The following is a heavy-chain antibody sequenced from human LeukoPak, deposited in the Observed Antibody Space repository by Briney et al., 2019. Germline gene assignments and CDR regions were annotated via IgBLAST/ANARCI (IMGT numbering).Heavy chain of an antibody. V-gene: IGHV3-48*01. CDR3: AKTFYSSKGKYYFDY. Sequence: GGSLRLSCAASGFTFSSYSMNWVRQAPGKGLEWVSYISSSSSTIYYADSVKGRFTISRDNAKNSLYLQMNSLRAEDTAVYYCAKTFYSSKGKYYFDYWGQGTLVTVSS. D-gene: IGHD6-13*01. CDR2: ISSSSSTI. J-gene: IGHJ4*02. CDR1: GFTFSSYS.